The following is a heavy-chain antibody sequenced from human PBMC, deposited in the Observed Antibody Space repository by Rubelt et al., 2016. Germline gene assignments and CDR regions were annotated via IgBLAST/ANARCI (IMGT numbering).Heavy chain of an antibody. Sequence: QVQLVQSGAEVKKPGASVKVSCKASGYTFTSYGISWVRQAPGQGLEWMGWISAYNGNTNYAQKLQGRGTMTTDTSMSTAYRGRRSLRSDDTAVYYCARDEPYSSSWYDYWGQGTLVTVSS. J-gene: IGHJ4*02. CDR2: ISAYNGNT. CDR1: GYTFTSYG. CDR3: ARDEPYSSSWYDY. D-gene: IGHD6-13*01. V-gene: IGHV1-18*01.